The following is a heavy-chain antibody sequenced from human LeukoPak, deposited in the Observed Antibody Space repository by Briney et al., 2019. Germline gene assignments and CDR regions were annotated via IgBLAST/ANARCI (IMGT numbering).Heavy chain of an antibody. D-gene: IGHD3-9*01. J-gene: IGHJ5*02. CDR1: GGXFSGYY. V-gene: IGHV4-34*01. CDR2: INHSGST. CDR3: ARGRVLTGYYSGRFDP. Sequence: SETLSLTCAVYGGXFSGYYCSWIRQPPGKGLEWIGEINHSGSTNYNPSLKSRVTISVDTSKNQFSLKLSSVTAADTAVYYCARGRVLTGYYSGRFDPWGQGTLVTVSS.